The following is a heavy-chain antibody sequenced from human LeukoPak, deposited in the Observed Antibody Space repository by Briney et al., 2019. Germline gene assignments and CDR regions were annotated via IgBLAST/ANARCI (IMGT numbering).Heavy chain of an antibody. J-gene: IGHJ4*02. CDR2: IWSDGSNE. CDR1: GFTLSYYG. CDR3: ACIAVAGTGSYYFDY. V-gene: IGHV3-33*01. D-gene: IGHD6-19*01. Sequence: GGSLRLSCAASGFTLSYYGMHWVRQAPGKGLEWVALIWSDGSNENYADSVKGRFTISRDTSRNTLYLQMNSLRAEDTAVYYCACIAVAGTGSYYFDYWGQGTLVTVSS.